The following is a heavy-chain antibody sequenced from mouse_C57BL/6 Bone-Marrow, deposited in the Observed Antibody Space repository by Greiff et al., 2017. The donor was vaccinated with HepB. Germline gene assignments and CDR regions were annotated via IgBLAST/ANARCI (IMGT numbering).Heavy chain of an antibody. CDR2: INPNYGTT. Sequence: VQLKESGPELVKPGASVKISCKASGYSFTDYNMNWVKQSNGKSLEWIGVINPNYGTTSYNQKFKGKATLTVDQSSSTAYMQLNSLTSEDSAVYYCARSGGIFFTTLVSIPHWYFDVCGTGTPVTASP. CDR3: ARSGGIFFTTLVSIPHWYFDV. CDR1: GYSFTDYN. D-gene: IGHD1-1*01. J-gene: IGHJ1*03. V-gene: IGHV1-39*01.